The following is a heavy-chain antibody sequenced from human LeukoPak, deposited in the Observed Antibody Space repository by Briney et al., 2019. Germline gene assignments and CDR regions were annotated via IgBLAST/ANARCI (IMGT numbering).Heavy chain of an antibody. CDR3: ASQGGYSALSY. D-gene: IGHD5-18*01. J-gene: IGHJ4*02. Sequence: SETLSLTCTVSGGSISSYYWSWIRQPPGKGLEWIGCIYTSGSTNYNPSLKSRVTISVDTSKNQFSLKLSSVTAADTAVYYCASQGGYSALSYWGQGTLVTVSS. CDR1: GGSISSYY. CDR2: IYTSGST. V-gene: IGHV4-4*09.